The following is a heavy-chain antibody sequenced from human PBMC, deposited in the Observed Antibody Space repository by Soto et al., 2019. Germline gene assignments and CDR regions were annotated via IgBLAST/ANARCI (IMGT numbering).Heavy chain of an antibody. D-gene: IGHD4-4*01. Sequence: QVQLQESGPGLVKPSETLSLTCTVSGGSVSSGTYYWSWIRQPPGKGLEWIGYFYYSGSTNYNPSLKSRGTMSVDTSKNQFSLKLSSVTAADTAVFYCVRDGDYSLRGWDGMDVWGQGTTVTVSS. CDR2: FYYSGST. CDR3: VRDGDYSLRGWDGMDV. CDR1: GGSVSSGTYY. V-gene: IGHV4-61*01. J-gene: IGHJ6*02.